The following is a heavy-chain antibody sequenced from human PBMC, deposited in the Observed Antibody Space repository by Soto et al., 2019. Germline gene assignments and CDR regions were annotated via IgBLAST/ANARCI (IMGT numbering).Heavy chain of an antibody. D-gene: IGHD3-9*01. CDR1: GFTFSSSA. CDR3: AAFDPGPMGFDP. Sequence: GASVKVSCKASGFTFSSSAVQGVRQARGQRLEWIGKIVVGSGNTNYAQKFQERVTITRDMSTSTADMERSSLRSEDTALYYWAAFDPGPMGFDPWGQGTLVTVSS. CDR2: IVVGSGNT. J-gene: IGHJ5*02. V-gene: IGHV1-58*01.